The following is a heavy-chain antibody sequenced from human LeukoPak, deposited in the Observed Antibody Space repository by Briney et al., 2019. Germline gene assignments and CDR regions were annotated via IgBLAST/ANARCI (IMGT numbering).Heavy chain of an antibody. J-gene: IGHJ4*02. CDR3: ARSSSGTIPDYYFDY. D-gene: IGHD2-21*01. V-gene: IGHV1-18*01. Sequence: ASVTVSCTASDYTFTSYGISWVRQAPGQGVEWRGWISAYNGNTNYAQKLQGRVTMTTDTSTSTSYMEVRSLTSGATAVYYCARSSSGTIPDYYFDYWGQGTLVTVSS. CDR2: ISAYNGNT. CDR1: DYTFTSYG.